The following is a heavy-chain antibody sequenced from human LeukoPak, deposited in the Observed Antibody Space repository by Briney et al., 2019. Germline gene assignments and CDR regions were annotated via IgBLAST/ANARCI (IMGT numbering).Heavy chain of an antibody. D-gene: IGHD6-6*01. J-gene: IGHJ3*02. CDR3: ARDEQLAYNDAFDI. V-gene: IGHV3-21*01. Sequence: GGSLRLSCAASGFTFSSYSMNWVRQAPGKGLEWVSSISSSSSYIYYADSVKGRFTISRDNAKNSLYLQMNSLRAEDTAVYYCARDEQLAYNDAFDIWGQGTMVTVSS. CDR2: ISSSSSYI. CDR1: GFTFSSYS.